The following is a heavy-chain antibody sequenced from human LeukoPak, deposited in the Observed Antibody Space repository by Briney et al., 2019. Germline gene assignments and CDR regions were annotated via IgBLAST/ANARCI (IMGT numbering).Heavy chain of an antibody. CDR2: IYYSGST. V-gene: IGHV4-61*05. CDR3: ARGFAKTNWFDP. Sequence: SETLSLTCTVSGGSISSSSYYWGWIRQPPGKGLEWIGYIYYSGSTNYNPSLKSRVTISVDTSKNQFSLKLSSVTAADTAVYYCARGFAKTNWFDPWGQGTLVTVSS. CDR1: GGSISSSSYY. J-gene: IGHJ5*02.